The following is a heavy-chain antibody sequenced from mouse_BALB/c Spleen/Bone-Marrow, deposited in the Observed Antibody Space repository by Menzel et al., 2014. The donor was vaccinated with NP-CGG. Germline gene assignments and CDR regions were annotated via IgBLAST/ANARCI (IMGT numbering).Heavy chain of an antibody. Sequence: VKLMESGAELVRPGVSVKLSCKASGYTFTSYWMHWIKQRPEQGLERIGEINPTNGSTNYNEEFKTKATLTVDKSSSAAYMHLSSLTSEDSAVYYCASGPWYFDVWGAGTTVTVSS. CDR1: GYTFTSYW. D-gene: IGHD3-1*01. CDR2: INPTNGST. J-gene: IGHJ1*01. V-gene: IGHV1S81*02. CDR3: ASGPWYFDV.